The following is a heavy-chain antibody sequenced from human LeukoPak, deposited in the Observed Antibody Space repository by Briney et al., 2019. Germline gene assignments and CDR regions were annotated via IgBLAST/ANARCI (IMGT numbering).Heavy chain of an antibody. Sequence: GGSLRLSCAASRFTFSSYAMTWVRQAPGKGLEWVSAITGSGATTAYTDSVKGRFTISRDNSKNTLYLQVNSLRVEDTAIYYCAKYSAFDSGYFDYWGQGALVTVSS. V-gene: IGHV3-23*01. D-gene: IGHD5-12*01. J-gene: IGHJ4*03. CDR1: RFTFSSYA. CDR3: AKYSAFDSGYFDY. CDR2: ITGSGATT.